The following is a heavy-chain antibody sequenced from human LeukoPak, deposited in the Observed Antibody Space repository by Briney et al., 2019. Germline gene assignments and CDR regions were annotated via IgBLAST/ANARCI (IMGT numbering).Heavy chain of an antibody. D-gene: IGHD3-3*01. V-gene: IGHV3-33*08. CDR3: ARDFGPKLRFLDC. CDR2: IWYDGSNK. Sequence: GGSLRLSCAASGFTFSSYGMHWVRQAPGKGLEWMAVIWYDGSNKYYADSVKGRFTISRDNSKNTLYLQMNSLRAEDTAVYYCARDFGPKLRFLDCWGQGTLVTVSS. CDR1: GFTFSSYG. J-gene: IGHJ4*02.